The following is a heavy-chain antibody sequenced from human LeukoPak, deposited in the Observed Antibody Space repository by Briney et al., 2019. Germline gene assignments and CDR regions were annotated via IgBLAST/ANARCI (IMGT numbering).Heavy chain of an antibody. D-gene: IGHD3-3*01. CDR2: TNHSGST. V-gene: IGHV4-39*07. J-gene: IGHJ4*02. CDR1: GGSISSSSYY. CDR3: ARGLSWSGYYSGY. Sequence: SETLSLTCTVSGGSISSSSYYWSWIRQPPGKGLEWIGETNHSGSTNYDPSLKSRVTISVDTSKNQFSLKLSSVTAADTAVYYCARGLSWSGYYSGYWGQGTLVTVSS.